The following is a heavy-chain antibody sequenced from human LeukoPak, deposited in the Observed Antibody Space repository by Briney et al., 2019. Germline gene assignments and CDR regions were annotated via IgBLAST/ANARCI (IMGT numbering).Heavy chain of an antibody. D-gene: IGHD2-15*01. CDR2: ISYDGSNK. J-gene: IGHJ5*02. CDR1: GFTFSSYE. CDR3: ARGGYCSGGSCYSRPYNWFDP. V-gene: IGHV3-30*04. Sequence: PGGSLRLSCAASGFTFSSYEMNWVRQAPGKGLEWVAVISYDGSNKYYADSVKGRFTISRDNSKNTLYLQMNSLRAEDTAVYYCARGGYCSGGSCYSRPYNWFDPWGQGTLVTVSS.